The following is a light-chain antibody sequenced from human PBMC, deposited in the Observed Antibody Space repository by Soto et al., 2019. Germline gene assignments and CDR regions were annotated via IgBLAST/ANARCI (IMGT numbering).Light chain of an antibody. V-gene: IGKV3-11*01. CDR2: DAS. Sequence: EIVLTQSPATLSLSPGERATLSCRASQSVSSYLAWYQQKPGQAPRLLIYDASNRATGIPARFSGSGSGTDFTLTISSLEPEDFVVYYCQQRNNEFTFGPGTKVDIK. J-gene: IGKJ3*01. CDR1: QSVSSY. CDR3: QQRNNEFT.